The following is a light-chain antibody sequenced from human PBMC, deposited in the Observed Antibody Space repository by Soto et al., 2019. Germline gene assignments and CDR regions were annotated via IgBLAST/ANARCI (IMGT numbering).Light chain of an antibody. CDR2: DAS. CDR1: QSVSSY. CDR3: QQRSNWPIT. Sequence: EIVLTQSPATLSLSPGERATLSCRASQSVSSYLAWYQQKPGQAPSLLIYDASNRATGIPVRFSGSGSGTDFTLTISSLEPEDFAVYYCQQRSNWPITFGQGTRLEIK. J-gene: IGKJ5*01. V-gene: IGKV3-11*01.